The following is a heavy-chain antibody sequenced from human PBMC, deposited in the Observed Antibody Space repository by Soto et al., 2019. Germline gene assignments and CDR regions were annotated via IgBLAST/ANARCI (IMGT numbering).Heavy chain of an antibody. Sequence: SETLSLTCSLSGASITSTTYFWAWIRQPPGKGLEWVGSIYYGGKTHYNPSLKSRTTISVDRSRNQFSLQVSSGTAADTAVYYCAKNLPRTGRFDYWGQGTVVTVSS. J-gene: IGHJ4*02. CDR3: AKNLPRTGRFDY. CDR2: IYYGGKT. CDR1: GASITSTTYF. V-gene: IGHV4-39*01.